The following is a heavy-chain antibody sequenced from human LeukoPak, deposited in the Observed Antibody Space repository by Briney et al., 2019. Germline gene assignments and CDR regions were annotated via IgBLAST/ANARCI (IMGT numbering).Heavy chain of an antibody. V-gene: IGHV3-33*01. Sequence: GGSLRLSCAASGFTFSIYGMHWVRQAPGKGLEWVAVIWNDGSNKYYADSVKGRFTISRDNSKNTLYLQMNSLRAEDTAVYSCARASGPFDYWGQGTLVTVSS. CDR3: ARASGPFDY. CDR2: IWNDGSNK. CDR1: GFTFSIYG. J-gene: IGHJ4*02. D-gene: IGHD3-10*01.